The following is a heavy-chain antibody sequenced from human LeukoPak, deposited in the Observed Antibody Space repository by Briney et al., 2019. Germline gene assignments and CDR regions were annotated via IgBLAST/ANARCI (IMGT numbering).Heavy chain of an antibody. V-gene: IGHV4-34*01. Sequence: KTSETLSLTCAVYGGSFGGYYWSWIRQPPGKGLEWIGEINHSGSTNYNPSLKSRVTISVDTSKNQFSLKLSSVTAADTAVYYCARALGSYSGYDYYWFDPWGQGTLVTVSS. D-gene: IGHD5-12*01. CDR1: GGSFGGYY. J-gene: IGHJ5*02. CDR2: INHSGST. CDR3: ARALGSYSGYDYYWFDP.